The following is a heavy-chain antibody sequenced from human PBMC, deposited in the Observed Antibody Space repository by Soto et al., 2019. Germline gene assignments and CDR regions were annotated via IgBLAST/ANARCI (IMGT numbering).Heavy chain of an antibody. CDR2: TYRDDDK. V-gene: IGHV2-5*02. J-gene: IGHJ4*02. Sequence: QITLKESGPTLVKPTQTLTLTCTFSGFSLTTSGVGVGWIRQPPGKALEWLALTYRDDDKRYSPSLRSRLTITKDISRNQVVLSMANMDPVDTGTYYCAHFTSLNNVRWSWGQGILVTVSS. D-gene: IGHD1-20*01. CDR1: GFSLTTSGVG. CDR3: AHFTSLNNVRWS.